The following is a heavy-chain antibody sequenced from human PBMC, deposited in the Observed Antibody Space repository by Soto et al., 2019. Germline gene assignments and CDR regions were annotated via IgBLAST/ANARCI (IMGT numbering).Heavy chain of an antibody. CDR3: ARSSGTIDY. J-gene: IGHJ4*02. V-gene: IGHV4-59*01. D-gene: IGHD3-22*01. CDR1: GGSMNNYY. CDR2: IYYSGKT. Sequence: SETLSLTCTVSGGSMNNYYWSWIRQPPGRGLQWIGYIYYSGKTDYNPSLTNRVTISVDTSKNQFSLKLSSVTAGDTAVYYCARSSGTIDYWGQGARVTVSS.